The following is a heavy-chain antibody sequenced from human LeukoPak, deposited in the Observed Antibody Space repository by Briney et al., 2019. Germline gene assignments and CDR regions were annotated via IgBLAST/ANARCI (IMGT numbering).Heavy chain of an antibody. CDR1: GFTFSSYA. CDR3: AKDIRWLQFLYGMDV. D-gene: IGHD5-24*01. J-gene: IGHJ6*02. V-gene: IGHV3-23*01. CDR2: ISGSGGST. Sequence: HPGGSLRLSCAASGFTFSSYAMSWVRQAPGKGLEWVSAISGSGGSTYYADSVKGRFTISRDNAKNSLYLQMNSLRAEDTALYYCAKDIRWLQFLYGMDVWGQGTTVTVSS.